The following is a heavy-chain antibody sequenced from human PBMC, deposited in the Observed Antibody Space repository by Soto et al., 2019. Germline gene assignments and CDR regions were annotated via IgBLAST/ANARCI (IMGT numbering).Heavy chain of an antibody. Sequence: GGSLRLSCAASGFTFSSYAMHWVRQAPGEGLEWVAVISYDGSNKYYADSVKGRFTISRDNSKNTLYLQMNSLRAEDTAVYYCARDPYGLYYFDYWGQGTLVTVSS. CDR2: ISYDGSNK. D-gene: IGHD3-10*01. CDR3: ARDPYGLYYFDY. J-gene: IGHJ4*02. V-gene: IGHV3-30-3*01. CDR1: GFTFSSYA.